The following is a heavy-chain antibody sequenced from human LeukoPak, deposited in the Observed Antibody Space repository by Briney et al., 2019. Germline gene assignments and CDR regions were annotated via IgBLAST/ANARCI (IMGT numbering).Heavy chain of an antibody. CDR2: INSDGSRT. J-gene: IGHJ6*02. D-gene: IGHD5-18*01. Sequence: SGGSLRLSCAASGFTFSSYWMHWVRQAPGKGLVWVSRINSDGSRTSYADSVKGRFTISRDNAKNTLYLQMNSLRAEDTAVYYCARDNPIQLWPNYYYYYGMDVWGQGTTVTVSS. V-gene: IGHV3-74*01. CDR3: ARDNPIQLWPNYYYYYGMDV. CDR1: GFTFSSYW.